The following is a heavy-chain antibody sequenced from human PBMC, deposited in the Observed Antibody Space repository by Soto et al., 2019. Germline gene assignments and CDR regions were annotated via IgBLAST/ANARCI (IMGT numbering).Heavy chain of an antibody. CDR2: IDRSGNYI. V-gene: IGHV3-48*03. D-gene: IGHD6-6*01. CDR1: GFSFSSYE. CDR3: ARGCLAGRGWAY. J-gene: IGHJ4*02. Sequence: EVQLVESGGGLVQPGGSLRLSCAASGFSFSSYEMKWVRQAPGKGLEWVSYIDRSGNYISYANYLQGRFTISRDNAKNSLSLQISRLTAETTAVYYSARGCLAGRGWAYWGQGTLVTVSS.